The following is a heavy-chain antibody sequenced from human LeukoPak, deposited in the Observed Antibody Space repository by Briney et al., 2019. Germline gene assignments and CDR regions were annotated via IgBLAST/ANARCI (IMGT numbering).Heavy chain of an antibody. D-gene: IGHD3-10*01. J-gene: IGHJ6*03. CDR2: IHTSGST. CDR3: ARDTYYYASGSYYTPYYMDV. Sequence: PSETLSLTCTVSGGSISSYYWSWIRQPAGKGLEWIGRIHTSGSTSYNPSLKSRVTMSVDTSKNQFSLKLSSVIAADTAVYYYARDTYYYASGSYYTPYYMDVWGKGTTVTISS. CDR1: GGSISSYY. V-gene: IGHV4-4*07.